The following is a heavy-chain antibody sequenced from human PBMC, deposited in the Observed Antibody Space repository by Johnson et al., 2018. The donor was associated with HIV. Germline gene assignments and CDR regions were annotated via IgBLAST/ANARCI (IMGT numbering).Heavy chain of an antibody. Sequence: VQLVESGGGVVQPGRSLRLSCAASGFTFSNAWMSWVRQAPGKGLEWVGRIKSKTDGGTTDYAAPVKGRFTISRDNSKNTLYLQMHSLRAEDTAVYYCARDLGLWFGEQKSLGAFDIWGQGTMVTVSS. V-gene: IGHV3-15*01. CDR2: IKSKTDGGTT. CDR1: GFTFSNAW. D-gene: IGHD3-10*01. J-gene: IGHJ3*02. CDR3: ARDLGLWFGEQKSLGAFDI.